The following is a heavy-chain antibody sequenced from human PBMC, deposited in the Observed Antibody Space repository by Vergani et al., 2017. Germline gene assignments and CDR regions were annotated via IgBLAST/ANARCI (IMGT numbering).Heavy chain of an antibody. CDR1: GYTFTGYY. D-gene: IGHD3-10*01. CDR3: AREGRHSRRGPYYYYMDV. V-gene: IGHV1-69*01. J-gene: IGHJ6*03. CDR2: INPIFGTA. Sequence: QVQLVQSGAEVKRPGASVKVSCKASGYTFTGYYLHWVRLAPGQGLEWMGWINPIFGTANYAQKFQGRVTITADESTSTAYMELSSLRSEDTAVYYCAREGRHSRRGPYYYYMDVWGKGTTVTVSS.